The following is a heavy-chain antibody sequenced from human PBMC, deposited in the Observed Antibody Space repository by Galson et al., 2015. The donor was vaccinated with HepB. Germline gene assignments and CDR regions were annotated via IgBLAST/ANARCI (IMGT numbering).Heavy chain of an antibody. D-gene: IGHD6-13*01. Sequence: SVKVSCKASGYTFTSYGISWVRQAPGQGLEWMGWISAYNGNTNYAQKLQGRVTMTTDTSTSTAYMELRSLRSDDTAVYYCARALNAAAAGTGFDYWGQGTLVTVSS. J-gene: IGHJ4*02. CDR2: ISAYNGNT. CDR1: GYTFTSYG. V-gene: IGHV1-18*01. CDR3: ARALNAAAAGTGFDY.